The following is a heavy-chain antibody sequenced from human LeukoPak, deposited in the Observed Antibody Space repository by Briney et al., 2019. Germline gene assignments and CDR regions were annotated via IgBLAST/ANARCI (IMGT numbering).Heavy chain of an antibody. Sequence: SETLSLTCTVSGGSVNSYYLSWIRQPAGKTLEWIGRIYDGGSTNYNPSLKSRVTMSVDTSKNQISLKLESVTAADTAVYYCARRTCGGDCYSFDYWGQGSLVTVSS. V-gene: IGHV4-4*07. CDR1: GGSVNSYY. CDR3: ARRTCGGDCYSFDY. J-gene: IGHJ4*02. CDR2: IYDGGST. D-gene: IGHD2-21*02.